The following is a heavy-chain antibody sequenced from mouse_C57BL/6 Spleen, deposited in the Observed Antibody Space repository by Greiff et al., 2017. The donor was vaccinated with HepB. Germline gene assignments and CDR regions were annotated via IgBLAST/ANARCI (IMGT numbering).Heavy chain of an antibody. CDR1: GFNIKDDY. CDR3: TTRYSNYSYYAMDY. J-gene: IGHJ4*01. CDR2: IDPENGDT. V-gene: IGHV14-4*01. Sequence: VQLQHSGAELVRPGASVKLSCTASGFNIKDDYMHWVKQRPEQGLEWIGWIDPENGDTEYASKFQGKATITADTSSNTAYLQLSSLTSEDTAVYYCTTRYSNYSYYAMDYWGQGTSVTVSS. D-gene: IGHD2-5*01.